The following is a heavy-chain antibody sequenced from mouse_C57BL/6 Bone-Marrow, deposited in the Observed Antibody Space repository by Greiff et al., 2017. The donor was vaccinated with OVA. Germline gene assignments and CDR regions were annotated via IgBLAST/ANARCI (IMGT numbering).Heavy chain of an antibody. V-gene: IGHV1-82*01. J-gene: IGHJ2*01. CDR1: GYAFSSSW. CDR3: ARYYYGNYLEIDY. Sequence: VQLQQSGPELVKPGASVKISCKASGYAFSSSWMNWVKQRPGKGLEWIGRIYPGDGDTNYNGKFKGKATLTADKSSSTAYMQLSSLTSEDSAVYFCARYYYGNYLEIDYWGQGTTLTVSS. D-gene: IGHD2-1*01. CDR2: IYPGDGDT.